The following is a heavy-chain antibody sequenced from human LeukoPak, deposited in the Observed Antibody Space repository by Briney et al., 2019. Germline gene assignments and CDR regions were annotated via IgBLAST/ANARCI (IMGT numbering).Heavy chain of an antibody. CDR3: ARVADSSSWYGGGSDY. V-gene: IGHV1-2*02. D-gene: IGHD6-13*01. Sequence: ASVKVSYKASGYTFTGYYMHWVRQAPGQGLEWMGWINPNSGGTNYAQKFQGRVTMTRDTSISTAYMELSRLRSDDTAVYYCARVADSSSWYGGGSDYWGQGTLVTVSS. J-gene: IGHJ4*02. CDR2: INPNSGGT. CDR1: GYTFTGYY.